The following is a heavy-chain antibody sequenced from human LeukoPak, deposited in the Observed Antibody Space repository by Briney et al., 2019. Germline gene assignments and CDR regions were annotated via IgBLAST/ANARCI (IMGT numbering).Heavy chain of an antibody. CDR2: IYYSGST. CDR1: GGSISSYY. D-gene: IGHD3-16*01. Sequence: SETLSLTCTVSGGSISSYYWSWIRQPPGKGLEWIGYIYYSGSTNYNPSLKSRVTISVDTSKNQFSLKLSSVTAADTAVYYCARGEYYYYGMDVWGQGTTVTVS. V-gene: IGHV4-59*08. CDR3: ARGEYYYYGMDV. J-gene: IGHJ6*02.